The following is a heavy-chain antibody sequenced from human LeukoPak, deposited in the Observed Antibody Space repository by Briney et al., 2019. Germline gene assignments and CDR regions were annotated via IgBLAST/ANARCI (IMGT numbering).Heavy chain of an antibody. J-gene: IGHJ4*02. CDR3: AKPLITMVREYYFDY. CDR1: GFTFSSYS. D-gene: IGHD3-10*01. CDR2: ISSSSSYI. V-gene: IGHV3-21*04. Sequence: GGSLRLSCAASGFTFSSYSMNWVRQAPGKGLEWVSSISSSSSYIYYADSVKGRFTISRDNAKNSLYLQMNSLRAEDTAVYYCAKPLITMVREYYFDYWGQGTLVTVSS.